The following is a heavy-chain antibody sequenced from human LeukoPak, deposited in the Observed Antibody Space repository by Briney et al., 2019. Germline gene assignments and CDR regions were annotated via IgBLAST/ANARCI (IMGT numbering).Heavy chain of an antibody. CDR2: ISGSGGST. J-gene: IGHJ6*03. V-gene: IGHV3-23*01. CDR1: GFTFSSYG. D-gene: IGHD4-11*01. Sequence: GGSLRLSCAASGFTFSSYGMSWVRQAPGKGLEWVSAISGSGGSTHYADSVKGRFTISRDNSKNTLYLQMNSLRAEDTAVYYCAKGKRMTTPYYMDVWGKGTTVTISS. CDR3: AKGKRMTTPYYMDV.